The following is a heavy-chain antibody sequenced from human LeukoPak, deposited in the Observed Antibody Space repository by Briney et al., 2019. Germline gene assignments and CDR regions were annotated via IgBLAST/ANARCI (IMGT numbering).Heavy chain of an antibody. D-gene: IGHD3-22*01. CDR2: FDPEDGET. V-gene: IGHV1-24*01. J-gene: IGHJ3*02. CDR3: ATAGIVVITNPPLLGAFDI. CDR1: VYTLTELS. Sequence: ASVKVSCKFSVYTLTELSMHWVRQAPGKGLEWMGGFDPEDGETIYAQKFQGRVTMTEDTSTDTAYMELSSLRSEYTAVYYCATAGIVVITNPPLLGAFDIWGQGTMVTVSS.